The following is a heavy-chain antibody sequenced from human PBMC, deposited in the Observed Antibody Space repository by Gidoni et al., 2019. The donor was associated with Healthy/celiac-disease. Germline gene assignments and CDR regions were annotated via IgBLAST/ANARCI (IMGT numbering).Heavy chain of an antibody. D-gene: IGHD3-22*01. CDR3: AKDLNYDSSGYYSYYNYGMDV. CDR1: GFTLQDYA. V-gene: IGHV3-9*01. J-gene: IGHJ6*02. Sequence: EVQPVEYGGGLSQSGTSLRTPRAASGFTLQDYAMPGFRQAPGKGLEWVSGISWNSGSIGYADSVKGRFTISRDNAKNSLYLQMSSLRAEDTALYYCAKDLNYDSSGYYSYYNYGMDVWGQGTTVTVSS. CDR2: ISWNSGSI.